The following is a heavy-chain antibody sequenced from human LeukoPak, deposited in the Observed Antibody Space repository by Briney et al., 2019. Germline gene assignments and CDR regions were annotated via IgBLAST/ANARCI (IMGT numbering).Heavy chain of an antibody. J-gene: IGHJ4*02. CDR3: ARDSYDSSGYPSFGY. CDR1: GFTFTTYS. CDR2: ISSSSSYI. D-gene: IGHD3-22*01. Sequence: GGSLRLSCAASGFTFTTYSMNWVRQAPGKGLEWVSSISSSSSYIYYADSVKGRFTISRDNAKNSLYLQMNSLTAEDTALYYCARDSYDSSGYPSFGYWGKGTLVTVSS. V-gene: IGHV3-21*01.